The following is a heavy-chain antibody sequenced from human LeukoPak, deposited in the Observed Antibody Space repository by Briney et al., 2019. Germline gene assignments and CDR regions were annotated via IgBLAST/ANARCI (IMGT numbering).Heavy chain of an antibody. Sequence: GGSLRLSCAASGFTFSSYSMNCVRQAPGKGLEWVSSIISSSSDIYYADSVKGRFTISRDNAKNSLDLQMNSLRADDTAVYYCARDTLGEGEDANYAVYYFDYWGQGTVVTVSS. J-gene: IGHJ4*02. CDR2: IISSSSDI. V-gene: IGHV3-21*01. CDR3: ARDTLGEGEDANYAVYYFDY. D-gene: IGHD4/OR15-4a*01. CDR1: GFTFSSYS.